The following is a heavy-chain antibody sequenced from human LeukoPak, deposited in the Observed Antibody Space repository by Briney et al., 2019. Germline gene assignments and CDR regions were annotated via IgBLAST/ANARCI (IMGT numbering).Heavy chain of an antibody. CDR2: TRYDGTNQ. V-gene: IGHV3-30*02. J-gene: IGHJ4*02. Sequence: GGSLRLSCAACVFTFSNYAMHWVRQAPGRGLEWVAFTRYDGTNQYYADSVKGRLTITRDNSKNTLYLQMNSLRAEDTAVYYCAKDYCSGGSCFGSDYWGKGTLVTVSS. CDR3: AKDYCSGGSCFGSDY. CDR1: VFTFSNYA. D-gene: IGHD2-15*01.